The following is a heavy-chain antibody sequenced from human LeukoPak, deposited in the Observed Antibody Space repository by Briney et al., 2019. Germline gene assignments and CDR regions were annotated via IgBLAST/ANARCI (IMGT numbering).Heavy chain of an antibody. D-gene: IGHD2-2*01. Sequence: PGGSLRLSCAASGFTFSSYSMNWVRQAPGKGLEWVSSISSSSSYIYYADSVKGRFTISRDNAKNSLYLQMNSLRAEDTAVYYCARDEGGGYCSSTSCYLRTHYFDYWGQGTLVTVSS. CDR3: ARDEGGGYCSSTSCYLRTHYFDY. CDR2: ISSSSSYI. V-gene: IGHV3-21*01. CDR1: GFTFSSYS. J-gene: IGHJ4*02.